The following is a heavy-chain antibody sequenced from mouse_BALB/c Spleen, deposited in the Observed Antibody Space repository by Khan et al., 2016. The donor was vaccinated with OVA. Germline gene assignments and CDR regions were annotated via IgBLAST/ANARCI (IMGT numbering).Heavy chain of an antibody. CDR1: GYIFTNYG. J-gene: IGHJ4*01. D-gene: IGHD1-1*01. CDR3: ARTLYGSGYDYAMDY. CDR2: INTYTGEP. V-gene: IGHV9-3-1*01. Sequence: QVQLQQSGPELKKPGETVKISCKASGYIFTNYGMTWVKQAPGKGLKWMGWINTYTGEPTYADDFKGRFAFSLETSANTAYLQINNLKNEDTATYFGARTLYGSGYDYAMDYWGQGTSVTVTS.